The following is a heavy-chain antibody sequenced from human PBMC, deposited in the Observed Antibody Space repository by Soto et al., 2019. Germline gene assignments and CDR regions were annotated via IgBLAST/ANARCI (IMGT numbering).Heavy chain of an antibody. CDR1: VDSVSRTSTP. Sequence: SXTHSLNCAISVDSVSRTSTPLNWIRQSPSRGLEWLGRTYYRSKWYNEYEVSLKSRIIIKPDTSNNQFSLQLNSVSPEDTAVYYCENMDDSWGQGTPGIVSS. CDR3: ENMDDS. J-gene: IGHJ4*02. CDR2: TYYRSKWYN. D-gene: IGHD3-3*01. V-gene: IGHV6-1*01.